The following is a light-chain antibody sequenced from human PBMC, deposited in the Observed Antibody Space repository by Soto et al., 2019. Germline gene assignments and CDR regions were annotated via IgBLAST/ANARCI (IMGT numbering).Light chain of an antibody. Sequence: SPGNLSLSPGQGATIACRVSQSVSNNYLAWYQQKPGQAPRLLIYGASNRATGIPARFSGSGSGTEFTLTISSLQSEDFAVYYCQQYNNWPLTFGGGAKV. J-gene: IGKJ4*01. CDR3: QQYNNWPLT. V-gene: IGKV3-15*01. CDR2: GAS. CDR1: QSVSNN.